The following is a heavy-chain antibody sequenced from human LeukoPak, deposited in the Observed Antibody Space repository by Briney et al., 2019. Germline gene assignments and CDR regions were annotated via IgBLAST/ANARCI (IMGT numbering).Heavy chain of an antibody. V-gene: IGHV1-18*01. Sequence: ASVKVSCKASGYTFTSYGISWVRQAPGQGLEWMGWISAYNGNTKYAQKLQGRVTMTTDTSTSTAYMELRSLRSDDTAVYYCARDDSSGWYATGGYFDYWGQGTLVTVSS. CDR2: ISAYNGNT. CDR3: ARDDSSGWYATGGYFDY. D-gene: IGHD6-19*01. CDR1: GYTFTSYG. J-gene: IGHJ4*02.